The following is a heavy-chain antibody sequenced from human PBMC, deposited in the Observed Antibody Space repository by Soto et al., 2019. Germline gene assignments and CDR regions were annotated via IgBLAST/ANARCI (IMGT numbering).Heavy chain of an antibody. J-gene: IGHJ5*02. CDR1: GYTFTGYY. V-gene: IGHV1-2*02. CDR3: ARNYYDSSGYYSWP. CDR2: INPNSGGT. D-gene: IGHD3-22*01. Sequence: GASVKVSCKASGYTFTGYYMHWARQAPGQGLEWMGWINPNSGGTNYAQKFQGRVTMTRDTSISTAYMELSRLRSDDTAVYYCARNYYDSSGYYSWPWGQGTLVTVSS.